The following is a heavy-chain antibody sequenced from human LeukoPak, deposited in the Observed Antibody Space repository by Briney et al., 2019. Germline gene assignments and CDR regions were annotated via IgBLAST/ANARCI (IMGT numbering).Heavy chain of an antibody. CDR1: GDSISRYF. D-gene: IGHD2-8*01. J-gene: IGHJ4*02. V-gene: IGHV4-4*07. Sequence: SETLSLTCTVSGDSISRYFWSWIRQPAGKGLEWIGRLYTSGNTNYNPSLKSRVTMSVDTSKNQFSLNLTPVTAADTAIYYCARENTNGRPFDYWGQGTLVTVSS. CDR3: ARENTNGRPFDY. CDR2: LYTSGNT.